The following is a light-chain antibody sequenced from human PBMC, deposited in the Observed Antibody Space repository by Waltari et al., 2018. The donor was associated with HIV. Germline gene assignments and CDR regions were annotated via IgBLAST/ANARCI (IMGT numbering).Light chain of an antibody. CDR2: AAS. CDR3: QQYYRSPRT. V-gene: IGKV1-NL1*01. J-gene: IGKJ1*01. CDR1: QGISNS. Sequence: DIQMTQSPSSLPASVGDRVTITCRASQGISNSLAWYQQKPGKAPKLLLYAASRLESGVPSRFSGSGAGTDYSLTISSLQPEDFATYCCQQYYRSPRTFGQGTKVEIK.